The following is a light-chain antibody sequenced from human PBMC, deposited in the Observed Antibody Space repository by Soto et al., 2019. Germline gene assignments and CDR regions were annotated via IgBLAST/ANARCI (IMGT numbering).Light chain of an antibody. V-gene: IGKV1-5*03. J-gene: IGKJ1*01. Sequence: DIQMTQSPSTLSASVGDRVTITCRASQDIYRSLAWYQQKPGKAPKLLIYETSSLENVVPSRFSGSGSGTEFSLTISSLQSDDFATYYCQQYQTSSWTFGQGTKVEV. CDR3: QQYQTSSWT. CDR1: QDIYRS. CDR2: ETS.